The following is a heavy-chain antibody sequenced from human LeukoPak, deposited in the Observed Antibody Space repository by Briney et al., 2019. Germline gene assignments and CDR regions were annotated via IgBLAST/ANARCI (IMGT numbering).Heavy chain of an antibody. J-gene: IGHJ4*02. CDR3: ARDWDRVAAAGTFDY. CDR1: GFTFSSYG. D-gene: IGHD6-13*01. Sequence: SGRSLRLSCAASGFTFSSYGMHWVRQAPGKGLEWVAVISYDGSNKYYADSVKGRFTISRDNSKNTLYLQMNSLRAEDTAVYYCARDWDRVAAAGTFDYWGQGTLVTVSS. V-gene: IGHV3-30*03. CDR2: ISYDGSNK.